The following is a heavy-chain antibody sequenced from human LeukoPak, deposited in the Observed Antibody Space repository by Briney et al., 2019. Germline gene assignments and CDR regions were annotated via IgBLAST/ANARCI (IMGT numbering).Heavy chain of an antibody. V-gene: IGHV3-66*01. D-gene: IGHD3-10*01. CDR1: GFTVSSNY. CDR3: ARVGSIWFGELLY. J-gene: IGHJ4*02. Sequence: GGSLRLSCAASGFTVSSNYMSWVRQAPGKGLEWVSVIYSGGSTYYADSVKGRFTISRDNSKNTLYLQMNSLRAEDTAVYYCARVGSIWFGELLYWGQGTLVTVSS. CDR2: IYSGGST.